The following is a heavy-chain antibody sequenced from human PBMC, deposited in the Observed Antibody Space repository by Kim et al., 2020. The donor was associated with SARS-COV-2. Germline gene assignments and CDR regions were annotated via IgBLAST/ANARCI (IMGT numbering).Heavy chain of an antibody. J-gene: IGHJ6*02. CDR3: ARGNRGGSSPLSTLKRVGYYYYGMDV. CDR2: INHSGST. Sequence: SETLSLTCAVYGGSFSGYYWSWIRQPPGKGLEWIGEINHSGSTNYNPSLKSRVTISVDTSKNQFSLKLSSVTAADTAVYYCARGNRGGSSPLSTLKRVGYYYYGMDVWGQGTTVTVSS. V-gene: IGHV4-34*01. CDR1: GGSFSGYY. D-gene: IGHD7-27*01.